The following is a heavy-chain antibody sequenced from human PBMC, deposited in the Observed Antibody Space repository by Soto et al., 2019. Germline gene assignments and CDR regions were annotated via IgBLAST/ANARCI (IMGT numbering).Heavy chain of an antibody. Sequence: SETLSLTCAVYGGSFSGYYWSWIRQPPGKGLEWIGEINHSGSTNYNPSLKSRVTISVDTSKNQFSLKLSSVTAADTAVYYCARVRLRWLKLNYYYYGMDVWGQGTTVTVSS. CDR2: INHSGST. J-gene: IGHJ6*02. CDR3: ARVRLRWLKLNYYYYGMDV. D-gene: IGHD5-12*01. CDR1: GGSFSGYY. V-gene: IGHV4-34*01.